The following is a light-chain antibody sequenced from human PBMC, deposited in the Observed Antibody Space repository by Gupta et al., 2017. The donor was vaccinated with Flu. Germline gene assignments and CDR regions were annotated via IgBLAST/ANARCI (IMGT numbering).Light chain of an antibody. CDR2: RAS. Sequence: GDRVTITCQASHDVGDYLNWFQKKPGKAPNLVIYRASHLETGDPSRFSGRGFGTEFTLTITNLQAEDVATYYCQADYFSSYAFGQGTTVDIK. CDR1: HDVGDY. J-gene: IGKJ2*01. CDR3: QADYFSSYA. V-gene: IGKV1-33*01.